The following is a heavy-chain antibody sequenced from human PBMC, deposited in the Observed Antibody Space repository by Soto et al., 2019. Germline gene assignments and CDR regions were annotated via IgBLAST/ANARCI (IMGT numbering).Heavy chain of an antibody. CDR1: GGSINNYY. J-gene: IGHJ6*02. Sequence: PSETLSLTCTVSGGSINNYYWSWIRQPPGKGLEWIGYIYYSGSTNYNPSLKSRVTISVDTSKNQFSLRLNSVTAADTAVYYCARGHYYYYHVDVWGLGTTVTVS. CDR2: IYYSGST. CDR3: ARGHYYYYHVDV. V-gene: IGHV4-59*01.